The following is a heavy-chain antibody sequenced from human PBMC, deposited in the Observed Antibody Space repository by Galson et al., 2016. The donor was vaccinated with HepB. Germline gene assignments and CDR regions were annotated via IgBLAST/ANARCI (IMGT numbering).Heavy chain of an antibody. J-gene: IGHJ4*02. CDR1: GFTLSSYW. D-gene: IGHD3-10*01. V-gene: IGHV3-7*05. CDR2: IKQDGSEE. Sequence: SLRLSCAASGFTLSSYWMSWARQAPGKGLEWVSNIKQDGSEEYYVDSVKGRFTISRDNAKNSLYLQMNSLRAEDTAVYYCARRRGSGSHDYWGQGPLVTGSS. CDR3: ARRRGSGSHDY.